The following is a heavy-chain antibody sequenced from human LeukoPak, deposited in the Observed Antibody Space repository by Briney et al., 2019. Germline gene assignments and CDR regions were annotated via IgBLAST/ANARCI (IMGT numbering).Heavy chain of an antibody. Sequence: GASVKVSCKASGYTFTSYGISWVRQAPGQGLEWMGWISAYNGNTNYAQKLQGRVTMTTDTSTSTAYMELRSLRSDDTAVYYCARDGLRFLEWLLGDNWFDPWGQGTLVTVSS. J-gene: IGHJ5*02. CDR3: ARDGLRFLEWLLGDNWFDP. CDR1: GYTFTSYG. V-gene: IGHV1-18*01. CDR2: ISAYNGNT. D-gene: IGHD3-3*01.